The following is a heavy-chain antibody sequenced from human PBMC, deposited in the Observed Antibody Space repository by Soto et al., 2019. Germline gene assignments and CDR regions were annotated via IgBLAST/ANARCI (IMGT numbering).Heavy chain of an antibody. Sequence: EVQLLESGGGLVQPGGSLRLSCAASGFTFSSYAMSWVRQAPGKGLDWVSTISGSGSGTYYADSVKGRFTIYRDNSKNTLYLQVDRLRAEDTAVYFCTKDQVEGYYDTGGSQGSWGQGTLVTVSS. D-gene: IGHD3-22*01. J-gene: IGHJ5*02. CDR3: TKDQVEGYYDTGGSQGS. V-gene: IGHV3-23*01. CDR2: ISGSGSGT. CDR1: GFTFSSYA.